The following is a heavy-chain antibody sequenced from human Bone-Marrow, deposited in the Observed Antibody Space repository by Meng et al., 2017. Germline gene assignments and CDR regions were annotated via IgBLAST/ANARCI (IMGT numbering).Heavy chain of an antibody. V-gene: IGHV3-23*04. CDR2: ISGDGGST. CDR1: GFTFGDYA. J-gene: IGHJ4*02. D-gene: IGHD6-19*01. CDR3: AREGDSSGPNFDY. Sequence: VQLVGCGGGLVQPGGSLRLSCAASGFTFGDYAMSWVRQAPGRGLEWVSAISGDGGSTYYPDSVKGRFTISRDNSKNTLYLQMNSLRAEDTAVYYCAREGDSSGPNFDYWGQGTLVTVSS.